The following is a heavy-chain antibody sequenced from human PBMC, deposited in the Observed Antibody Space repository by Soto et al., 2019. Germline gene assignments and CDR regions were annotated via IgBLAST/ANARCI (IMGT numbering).Heavy chain of an antibody. CDR2: INHSGST. V-gene: IGHV4-34*01. CDR1: GGSFSGYY. CDR3: ASLVAVAGRQDAFDI. D-gene: IGHD6-19*01. Sequence: SETLSLTCAVYGGSFSGYYWSWIRQPPGKGLEWIGEINHSGSTNYNPSLKSRVTISVDTSKNQLSMKLSSVTAADTAVDYCASLVAVAGRQDAFDIWGQGTMVTVSS. J-gene: IGHJ3*02.